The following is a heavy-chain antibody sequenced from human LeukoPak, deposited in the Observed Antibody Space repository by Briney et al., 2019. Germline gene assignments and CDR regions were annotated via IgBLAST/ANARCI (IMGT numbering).Heavy chain of an antibody. CDR3: ARTLRRSGKFDY. CDR2: INHSGST. CDR1: GGSFSGYY. D-gene: IGHD1-1*01. V-gene: IGHV4-34*01. J-gene: IGHJ4*02. Sequence: PSETLSLTCAVYGGSFSGYYWSWIRQPPGKGLEWIGEINHSGSTNYNPSLKSRVTISADTSKNQFSLKLSSVTAADTAVYYCARTLRRSGKFDYWGQGTLVTVSS.